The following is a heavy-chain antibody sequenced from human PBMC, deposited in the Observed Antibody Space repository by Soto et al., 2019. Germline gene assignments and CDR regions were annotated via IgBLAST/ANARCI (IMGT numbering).Heavy chain of an antibody. Sequence: ASVKVSCKASGYTFTSYAMHWVRQAPGQRLEWMGWINAGNGNTKYSQKFQGRVTITRDTSASTAYMELSSLRSEDTAVYYCAREEAYYDFWSGYYSYYGMDVWGQGTTVTVSS. J-gene: IGHJ6*02. CDR1: GYTFTSYA. CDR2: INAGNGNT. V-gene: IGHV1-3*01. D-gene: IGHD3-3*01. CDR3: AREEAYYDFWSGYYSYYGMDV.